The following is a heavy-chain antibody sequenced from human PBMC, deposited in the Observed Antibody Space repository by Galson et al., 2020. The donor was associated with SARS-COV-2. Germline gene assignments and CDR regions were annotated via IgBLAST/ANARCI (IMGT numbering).Heavy chain of an antibody. CDR2: ISGGGTNT. CDR1: GFTVSDYG. J-gene: IGHJ3*02. CDR3: AKAVSGWDLLYPFDI. Sequence: GESLKISCAASGFTVSDYGMHWVRQAPGKGLEWVAVISGGGTNTYYADSVKGRFTISRDNSRNTLFLQMNSLRAEDTAVYYCAKAVSGWDLLYPFDIWGQGTMVTVSS. V-gene: IGHV3-30*18. D-gene: IGHD1-26*01.